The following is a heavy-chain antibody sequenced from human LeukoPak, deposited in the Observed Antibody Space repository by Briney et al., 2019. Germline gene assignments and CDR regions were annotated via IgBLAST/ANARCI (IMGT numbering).Heavy chain of an antibody. CDR3: AKGMNNAPEY. D-gene: IGHD1-14*01. CDR2: LSGSGDGT. Sequence: GGSLRLSCAASGFTFSSFAMSWVRQAPGRGLEWVSSLSGSGDGTYYADSVKGRFTISRANSENTLYLQMNSLRAEDTAIYYCAKGMNNAPEYWGQGTLVTVSS. CDR1: GFTFSSFA. J-gene: IGHJ4*02. V-gene: IGHV3-23*01.